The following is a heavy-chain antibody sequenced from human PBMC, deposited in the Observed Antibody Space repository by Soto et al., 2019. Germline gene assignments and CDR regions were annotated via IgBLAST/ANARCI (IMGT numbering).Heavy chain of an antibody. V-gene: IGHV4-4*07. D-gene: IGHD6-6*01. CDR2: IYPSGTT. Sequence: QVQLQESGPGLVKPSDTLTLTCSVSGGSLSDHFWTWVRQPAGKGMEWIGRIYPSGTTTYNSSLKGHVTLSIDKSKNQVSLRLTSVTAADTAVYYCVREVGRPGHFYPWGQGILLTVSS. J-gene: IGHJ5*02. CDR3: VREVGRPGHFYP. CDR1: GGSLSDHF.